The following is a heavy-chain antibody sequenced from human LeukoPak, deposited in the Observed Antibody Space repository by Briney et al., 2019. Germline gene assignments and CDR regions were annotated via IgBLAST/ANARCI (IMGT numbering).Heavy chain of an antibody. CDR3: AKDLYYYGSGSYRYAYYYMDV. D-gene: IGHD3-10*01. J-gene: IGHJ6*03. Sequence: GGSLRLSCAASGFTFSSYGMHWVRQAPGKGLEGVAFIRYDGSNKYYADSVKGRFTISRDNSKNTLYLQMNSLRAEDTAVYYCAKDLYYYGSGSYRYAYYYMDVWGKGTTVTVSS. CDR1: GFTFSSYG. V-gene: IGHV3-30*02. CDR2: IRYDGSNK.